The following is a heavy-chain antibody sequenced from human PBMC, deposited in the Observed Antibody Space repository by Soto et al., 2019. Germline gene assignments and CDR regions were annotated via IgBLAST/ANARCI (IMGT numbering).Heavy chain of an antibody. V-gene: IGHV4-59*01. CDR1: GGSISSYY. CDR2: IYYSGST. CDR3: ARAPQRIGAFDY. J-gene: IGHJ4*02. Sequence: SETLSLTCTVSGGSISSYYWSWIRQPPGKGLEWIGYIYYSGSTNYNPSLKSRVTISVDRSKNQFSLKLSSVTAADTAVYYCARAPQRIGAFDYWGQGTLVTVSS. D-gene: IGHD3-16*01.